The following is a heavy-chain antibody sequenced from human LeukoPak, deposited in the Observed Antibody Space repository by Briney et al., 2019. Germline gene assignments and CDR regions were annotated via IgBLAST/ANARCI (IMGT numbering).Heavy chain of an antibody. V-gene: IGHV3-23*01. Sequence: GGSLRLSCAASGFTFSSYAMTWVRQAPGKGLEWVSGISGNGISTYYADSVKGRFTVSRDNSKNTLYLQMNSLRAEDTAVYYCAKDLYSSSRPRGFDYWGQGTLVTVSS. J-gene: IGHJ4*02. CDR1: GFTFSSYA. D-gene: IGHD6-13*01. CDR2: ISGNGIST. CDR3: AKDLYSSSRPRGFDY.